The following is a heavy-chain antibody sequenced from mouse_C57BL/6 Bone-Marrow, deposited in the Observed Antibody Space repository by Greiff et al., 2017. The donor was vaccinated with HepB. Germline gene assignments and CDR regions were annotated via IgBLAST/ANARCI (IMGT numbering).Heavy chain of an antibody. CDR2: INPNNGGT. J-gene: IGHJ2*01. CDR1: GYTFTDYN. CDR3: ARGIHYYGSSYVYYFDY. V-gene: IGHV1-18*01. Sequence: VQLQHSGPELVKPGASVKIPCKASGYTFTDYNMDWVKQSHGKSLEWIGDINPNNGGTIYNQKFKGKATLTVDKSSSTAYMELRSLTSEDTAVYYCARGIHYYGSSYVYYFDYWGQGTTLTVSS. D-gene: IGHD1-1*01.